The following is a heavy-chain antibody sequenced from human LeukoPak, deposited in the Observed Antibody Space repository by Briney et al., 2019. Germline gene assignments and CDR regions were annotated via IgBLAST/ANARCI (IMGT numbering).Heavy chain of an antibody. V-gene: IGHV4-34*01. J-gene: IGHJ5*02. CDR1: GGSFSGYY. CDR2: INHSGST. CDR3: ARHMTTVGWFDP. Sequence: SEALSLTCAVYGGSFSGYYWSWIRQPPGKGLEWIGEINHSGSTNYNPSLKSRVTISVDTSKNQFSLKLSSVTAADTAVYYCARHMTTVGWFDPWGQGTLVTVSS. D-gene: IGHD4-11*01.